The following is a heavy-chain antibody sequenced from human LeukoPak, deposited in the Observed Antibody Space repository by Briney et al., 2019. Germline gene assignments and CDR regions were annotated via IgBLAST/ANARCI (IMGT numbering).Heavy chain of an antibody. Sequence: PGGSLRLSCAASGFTFSSYSMNWVRQAPGKELEWVSSISSSSSYIYYADSVKGRFTISRDNAKNSLYLQMNSLRAEDTAVYYCARGKAGYDILTGYYNGFCDYWGQGTLVTVSS. CDR3: ARGKAGYDILTGYYNGFCDY. D-gene: IGHD3-9*01. J-gene: IGHJ4*02. CDR2: ISSSSSYI. V-gene: IGHV3-21*01. CDR1: GFTFSSYS.